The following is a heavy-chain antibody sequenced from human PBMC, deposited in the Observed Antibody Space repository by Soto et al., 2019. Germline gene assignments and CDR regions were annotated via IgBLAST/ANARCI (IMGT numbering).Heavy chain of an antibody. CDR3: AKESYDILTGYLIFDY. CDR1: GFTFSSYA. CDR2: ISGSGGST. J-gene: IGHJ4*02. D-gene: IGHD3-9*01. V-gene: IGHV3-23*01. Sequence: TGGSLRLSCAASGFTFSSYAMSWVRQAPGKGLEWVSAISGSGGSTYYADPVKGRFTISRDNSKNTLYLQMNSLRAEDTAVYYCAKESYDILTGYLIFDYWGQGTLVTVSS.